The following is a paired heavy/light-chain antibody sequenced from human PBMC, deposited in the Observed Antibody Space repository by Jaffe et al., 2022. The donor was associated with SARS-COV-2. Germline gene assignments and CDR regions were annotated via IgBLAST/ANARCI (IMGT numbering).Heavy chain of an antibody. V-gene: IGHV3-7*01. CDR1: GFTFNRYW. CDR2: IKGDGSEK. Sequence: EVRLVESGGALVQPGGSLRLSCATSGFTFNRYWMTWVRQSPGKGLEWVANIKGDGSEKKYVDSVEGRFSISRDNTKNTLYLGMSSLRDEDTGIYYCAREFNFWDNYRDPFDVWGQGTVVTVSS. D-gene: IGHD3-3*01. CDR3: AREFNFWDNYRDPFDV. J-gene: IGHJ3*01.
Light chain of an antibody. CDR2: DIT. Sequence: QPVVTQEPSLTVSPGGTVTLTCGSSTGPVTRGHYPYWFQQKPGQVPTTLMYDITIGHPWTPPRFSGSLLGDKAALTLSGAQPEDEADYYCLLYYGGSRPWVFGGGTKLTVL. J-gene: IGLJ3*02. V-gene: IGLV7-46*01. CDR3: LLYYGGSRPWV. CDR1: TGPVTRGHY.